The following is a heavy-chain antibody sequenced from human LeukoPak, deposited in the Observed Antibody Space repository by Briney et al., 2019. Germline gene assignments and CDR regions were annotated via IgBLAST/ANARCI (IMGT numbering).Heavy chain of an antibody. J-gene: IGHJ4*02. D-gene: IGHD3-10*01. CDR3: ARSSHYYYGSGPLHAYYFDY. Sequence: GESLKISCKGSGYSFTSYWIGWVRQMPGKGLEWMGIIYPGDSDTRNSPSFQGQGTISADKSISTAYLQWSSLKASDTAMYYCARSSHYYYGSGPLHAYYFDYWGQGTLVTVSS. CDR1: GYSFTSYW. V-gene: IGHV5-51*01. CDR2: IYPGDSDT.